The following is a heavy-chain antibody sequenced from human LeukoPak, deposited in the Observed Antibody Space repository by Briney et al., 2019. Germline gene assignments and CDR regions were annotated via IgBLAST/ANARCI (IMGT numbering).Heavy chain of an antibody. CDR1: GYTITSYD. V-gene: IGHV1-8*01. CDR3: ARPRYSSGWYVY. CDR2: MNPNSGNT. J-gene: IGHJ4*02. D-gene: IGHD6-19*01. Sequence: ASVKVSCKASGYTITSYDINWVRQATGQGLEWMGWMNPNSGNTGYAQKFQGRVTMTRNTSISTAYMELSSLRSEDTAVYYCARPRYSSGWYVYWGQGTLVTVSS.